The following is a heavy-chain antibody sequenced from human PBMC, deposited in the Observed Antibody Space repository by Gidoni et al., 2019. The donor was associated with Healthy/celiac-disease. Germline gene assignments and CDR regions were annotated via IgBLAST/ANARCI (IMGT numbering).Heavy chain of an antibody. CDR3: TTDPHGIVVVPAAIRDYYYYGMDV. D-gene: IGHD2-2*02. J-gene: IGHJ6*02. CDR1: GFTFSNAW. CDR2: IKSKTDGGTT. V-gene: IGHV3-15*01. Sequence: EVQLVESGGGLVKPGGSLRLSCAASGFTFSNAWMSWVRPAPGKGLEWVGRIKSKTDGGTTDYAAPVKGRFTISRDDSKNTLYLQMNSLKTEDTAVYYWTTDPHGIVVVPAAIRDYYYYGMDVWGQGTTVTVSS.